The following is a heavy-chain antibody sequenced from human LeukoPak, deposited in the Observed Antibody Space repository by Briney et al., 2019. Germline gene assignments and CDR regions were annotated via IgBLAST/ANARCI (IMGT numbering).Heavy chain of an antibody. CDR3: ARRGITMIVVVPFDY. D-gene: IGHD3-22*01. CDR2: IYSGGST. V-gene: IGHV3-66*01. CDR1: GFTVSSNY. J-gene: IGHJ4*02. Sequence: GGSLRLSCAASGFTVSSNYMSWVRQAPGKGLEWVSVIYSGGSTYYADSVKGRFTISRDNSKNTLYLQMNSLRAEDTAVYYCARRGITMIVVVPFDYWGQGTLVTVSS.